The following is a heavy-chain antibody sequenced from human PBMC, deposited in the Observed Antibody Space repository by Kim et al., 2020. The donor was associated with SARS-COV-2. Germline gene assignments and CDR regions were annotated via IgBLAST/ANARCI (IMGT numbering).Heavy chain of an antibody. CDR1: GYSFTSYW. V-gene: IGHV5-51*01. J-gene: IGHJ6*02. CDR2: IYPGDSDT. CDR3: ARRSHYYGSGSYYYYYGMDV. Sequence: GESLKISCKGSGYSFTSYWIGWVRQMPGKGLEWMGIIYPGDSDTRYSPSFQGQVTISADKSISTAYLQWSSLKASDTAMYYCARRSHYYGSGSYYYYYGMDVCGQGTTVTVSS. D-gene: IGHD3-10*01.